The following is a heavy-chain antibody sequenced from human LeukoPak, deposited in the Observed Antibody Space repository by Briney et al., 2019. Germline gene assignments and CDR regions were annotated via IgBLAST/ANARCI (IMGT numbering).Heavy chain of an antibody. CDR1: GFTFDDYA. D-gene: IGHD5-18*01. J-gene: IGHJ4*02. V-gene: IGHV3-9*01. CDR2: ISWNSGSI. CDR3: ARVFPGGYSYGTRTQIDY. Sequence: PGGSLRLSCAASGFTFDDYAMHWVRQAPGKGLEWVSGISWNSGSIGYADSVKGRFTISRDNAKNSLYLQMNSLRAEDTAVYYCARVFPGGYSYGTRTQIDYWGQGTLVTVSS.